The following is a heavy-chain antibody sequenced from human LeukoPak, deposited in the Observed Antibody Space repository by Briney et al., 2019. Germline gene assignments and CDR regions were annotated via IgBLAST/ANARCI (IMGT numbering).Heavy chain of an antibody. CDR1: GFTFDDYA. CDR3: AKERRNRLDY. Sequence: GGSLRLSCAASGFTFDDYAMHWVRQAPGKGLEWVSGISWNSGSMGYADSVKGRFTISRDNAKNSLYLQMNSLRAEDTALYYCAKERRNRLDYWGQGTLVTVSS. D-gene: IGHD1-14*01. V-gene: IGHV3-9*01. J-gene: IGHJ4*02. CDR2: ISWNSGSM.